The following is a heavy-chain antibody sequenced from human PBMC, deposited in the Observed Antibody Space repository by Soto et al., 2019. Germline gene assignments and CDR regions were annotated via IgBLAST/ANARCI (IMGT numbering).Heavy chain of an antibody. V-gene: IGHV3-23*01. CDR3: AKDISPLYDFWSGYYHQYDY. D-gene: IGHD3-3*01. Sequence: GGSLRLSCAASGFTFSSYAMSWVRQAPGKGLEWVSAISGSGGSTYYADSVKGRFTISRDNSKNTLYLQMNSLRAEDTAVYYCAKDISPLYDFWSGYYHQYDYWGQGTLVTVSS. J-gene: IGHJ4*02. CDR2: ISGSGGST. CDR1: GFTFSSYA.